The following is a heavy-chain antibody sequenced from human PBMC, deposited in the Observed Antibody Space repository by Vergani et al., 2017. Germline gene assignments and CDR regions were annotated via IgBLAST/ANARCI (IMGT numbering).Heavy chain of an antibody. CDR3: ARQSRDVFCTNGVCPLGY. V-gene: IGHV3-48*01. CDR2: ISRSSSTI. Sequence: EVQLVESGGGLVQPGGSLRLSCAASGSTFSSYAMNWVRQAPGKGLEWVSYISRSSSTIYYADSVKGRFTISSDNAKHSLHLQMNNLRAEDTAVYYCARQSRDVFCTNGVCPLGYWGQGALVTVSS. D-gene: IGHD2-8*01. J-gene: IGHJ4*02. CDR1: GSTFSSYA.